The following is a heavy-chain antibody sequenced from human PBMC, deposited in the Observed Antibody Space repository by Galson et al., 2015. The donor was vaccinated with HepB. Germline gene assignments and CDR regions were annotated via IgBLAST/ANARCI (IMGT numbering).Heavy chain of an antibody. J-gene: IGHJ6*02. D-gene: IGHD6-13*01. CDR1: GYTFTSYG. V-gene: IGHV1-18*01. CDR3: ASSSESSSWYSHYYYYGMDV. CDR2: ISAYNGNT. Sequence: SVKVSCKASGYTFTSYGISWVRQAPGQGLEWMGWISAYNGNTNYAQKLQGRVTMTTDTSTSTAYMELSSLRSEDTAVYYCASSSESSSWYSHYYYYGMDVWGQGTTVTVSS.